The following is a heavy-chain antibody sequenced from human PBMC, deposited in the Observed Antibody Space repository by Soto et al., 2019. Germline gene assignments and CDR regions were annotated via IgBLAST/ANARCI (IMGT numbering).Heavy chain of an antibody. Sequence: SETLSLTCTVSGGSISSGDHYWSWIRQPPGKGLEWIGYIYYSGSTYYNPSLKSRLSISVHTSKNQFSMKVSSVTAADTAVYDCARGAINFDFGSGFAERANYFYPWCQGTPVT. V-gene: IGHV4-30-4*01. CDR1: GGSISSGDHY. J-gene: IGHJ5*02. D-gene: IGHD3-3*01. CDR2: IYYSGST. CDR3: ARGAINFDFGSGFAERANYFYP.